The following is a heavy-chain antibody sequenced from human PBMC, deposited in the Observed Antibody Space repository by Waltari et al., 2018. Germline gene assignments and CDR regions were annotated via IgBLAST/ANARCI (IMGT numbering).Heavy chain of an antibody. D-gene: IGHD1-26*01. Sequence: EVQLVQSGAEVKKPGESLKISCKGSGYSFTSYWIGWVRQMPGKGLEWMGIIYPGDSDTRYSPSCQGQVTISADKSISTAYLQWSSLKASDTAMYYCARLRGELLRRTTYNWFDPWGQGTLVTVSS. V-gene: IGHV5-51*01. J-gene: IGHJ5*02. CDR2: IYPGDSDT. CDR1: GYSFTSYW. CDR3: ARLRGELLRRTTYNWFDP.